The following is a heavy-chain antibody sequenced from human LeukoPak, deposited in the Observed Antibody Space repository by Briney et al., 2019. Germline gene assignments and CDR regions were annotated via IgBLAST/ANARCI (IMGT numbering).Heavy chain of an antibody. V-gene: IGHV3-30*04. CDR3: ARAGSIAARIWFDP. D-gene: IGHD6-6*01. J-gene: IGHJ5*02. CDR1: GFTFSSYA. Sequence: GGSLRLSCAASGFTFSSYAMHWVRQAPGKGLEWVAVISYDGSNKYYADSVKGRFTISRDNSKNTLYLQMNSLRAEDTAVYYCARAGSIAARIWFDPWGQGTLVTVSS. CDR2: ISYDGSNK.